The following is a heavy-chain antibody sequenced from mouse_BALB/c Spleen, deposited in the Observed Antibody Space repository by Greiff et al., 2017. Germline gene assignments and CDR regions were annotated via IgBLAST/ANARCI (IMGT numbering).Heavy chain of an antibody. V-gene: IGHV1S56*01. D-gene: IGHD2-4*01. CDR1: GYTFTSYY. CDR3: ARDYGFAY. J-gene: IGHJ3*01. Sequence: VKLMESGPELVKPGASVRISCKASGYTFTSYYIHWVKQRPGQGLEWIGWIYPGNVNTKYNEKFKGKATLTADKSSSTAYMQLSSLTSEDSAVYFCARDYGFAYWGQGTLVTVSA. CDR2: IYPGNVNT.